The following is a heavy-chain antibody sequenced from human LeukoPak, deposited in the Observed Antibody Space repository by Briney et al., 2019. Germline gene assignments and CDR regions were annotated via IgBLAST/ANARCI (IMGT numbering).Heavy chain of an antibody. V-gene: IGHV1-46*01. CDR3: ARGLFVVVPGSYGMDV. CDR1: GYTFTSYY. J-gene: IGHJ6*02. Sequence: GASVKVSCKASGYTFTSYYMHWVRQAPGQGLEWMGIINPSGGSTSYAQKFQGRVTMTRDTSTSTVYMELSSLRSEDTAVYYCARGLFVVVPGSYGMDVWGQGTTVTVSS. CDR2: INPSGGST. D-gene: IGHD2-2*01.